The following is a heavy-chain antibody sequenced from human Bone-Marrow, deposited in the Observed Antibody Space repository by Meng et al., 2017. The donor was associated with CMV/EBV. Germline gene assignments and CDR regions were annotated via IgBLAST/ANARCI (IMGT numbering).Heavy chain of an antibody. D-gene: IGHD2-2*01. CDR1: GFTFSTYN. CDR3: AKVPAAIGRVLYFDY. Sequence: GGSLRLSCAASGFTFSTYNMNWVRQAPGKGLEWVSGISSRSHIYYADSVKGRFTISRDNAKNSMYLQMNSLRDEDTAVYYCAKVPAAIGRVLYFDYWGQGTLVTASS. J-gene: IGHJ4*02. CDR2: ISSRSHI. V-gene: IGHV3-21*04.